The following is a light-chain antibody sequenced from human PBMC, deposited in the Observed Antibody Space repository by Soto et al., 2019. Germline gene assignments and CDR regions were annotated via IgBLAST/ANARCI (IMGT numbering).Light chain of an antibody. CDR2: SAA. Sequence: DIQMTQSPSSLSASVGDRVTITCRASQGISNYLGWFQQKPGQAPKSLIYSAASLQSGVPSKFSGSGSVTDFTLTISSLQPEDSATYYCHQYNSLPLTFRGGTKVEI. CDR3: HQYNSLPLT. V-gene: IGKV1-16*02. CDR1: QGISNY. J-gene: IGKJ4*01.